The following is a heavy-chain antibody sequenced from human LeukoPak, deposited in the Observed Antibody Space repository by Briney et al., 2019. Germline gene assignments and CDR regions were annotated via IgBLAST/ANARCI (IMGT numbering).Heavy chain of an antibody. D-gene: IGHD2-2*01. Sequence: PGGSLRLSCAASGFTFSSYAMHWVRQAPGKGLEWVAVISYDGSNKYYADSVKGRFTISRDNSKNTLYLQMNSLRAEDTAVYYCARDPGQYCSSTSCYLGEPDYWGQGTLVTVSS. V-gene: IGHV3-30-3*01. CDR3: ARDPGQYCSSTSCYLGEPDY. CDR1: GFTFSSYA. CDR2: ISYDGSNK. J-gene: IGHJ4*02.